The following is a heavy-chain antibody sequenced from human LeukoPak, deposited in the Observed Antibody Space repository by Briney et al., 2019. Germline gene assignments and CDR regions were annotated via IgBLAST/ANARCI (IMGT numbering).Heavy chain of an antibody. CDR2: IYYSGNT. J-gene: IGHJ4*02. CDR1: GGSISSYY. Sequence: PSETLSLTCTVSGGSISSYYWSWIRQPPGKGLEWIGYIYYSGNTNYNPSLKSRVTISVDTSKNQFSLQLSSVTAADTAVYYCARSSYTAMATGYFDFWGQGTLVTVSS. D-gene: IGHD5-18*01. V-gene: IGHV4-59*01. CDR3: ARSSYTAMATGYFDF.